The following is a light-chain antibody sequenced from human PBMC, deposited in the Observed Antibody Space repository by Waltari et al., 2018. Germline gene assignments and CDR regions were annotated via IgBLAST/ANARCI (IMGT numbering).Light chain of an antibody. CDR2: ADN. CDR1: GGSFATNY. Sequence: FILTQSHSVSESPGRTVTISCSGSGGSFATNYVPWYHQRPGSAPTTVVYADNQRPSGVPVRFSGSVDSSSNSAALTISGLQTEDEADYYCQSYDGDRSWVFGGGTKLTVL. J-gene: IGLJ3*02. CDR3: QSYDGDRSWV. V-gene: IGLV6-57*02.